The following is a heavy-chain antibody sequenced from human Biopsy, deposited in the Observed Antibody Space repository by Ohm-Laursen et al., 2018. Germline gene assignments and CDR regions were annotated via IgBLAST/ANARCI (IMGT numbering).Heavy chain of an antibody. J-gene: IGHJ6*02. CDR1: GFTFSSSA. Sequence: SVKVSCKASGFTFSSSAVKWVRQARGQRLEWIGWIVVGSGHTNYAQKFQERVTITRDMSTSTAYMELTSLRSEDTAVYYCAATSTLYYYYYAMDVWDQGTTITVSS. V-gene: IGHV1-58*01. CDR2: IVVGSGHT. CDR3: AATSTLYYYYYAMDV.